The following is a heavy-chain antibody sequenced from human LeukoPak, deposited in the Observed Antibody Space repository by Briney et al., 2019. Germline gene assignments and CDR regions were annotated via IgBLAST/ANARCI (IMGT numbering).Heavy chain of an antibody. CDR1: GYTFTGYY. V-gene: IGHV1-2*02. J-gene: IGHJ6*02. D-gene: IGHD1-1*01. Sequence: GASVKVSCKASGYTFTGYYLHWVRQAPGQGLEWMGWINPNSGGAESAQKFQGRVTMTRDTSVDTAYMELSRLRSDDTAVYYCARDPSQLELRGYFYGMDVWGQGTTVTVSS. CDR3: ARDPSQLELRGYFYGMDV. CDR2: INPNSGGA.